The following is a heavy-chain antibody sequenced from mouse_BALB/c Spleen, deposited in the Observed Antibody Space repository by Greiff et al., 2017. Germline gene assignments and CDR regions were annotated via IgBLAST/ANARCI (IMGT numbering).Heavy chain of an antibody. J-gene: IGHJ3*01. CDR2: IDPENGNT. CDR3: ARVGSLSY. D-gene: IGHD6-1*01. Sequence: VQLKQSGAELVRPGALVKLSCKASGFNIKDYYMHWVKQRPEQGLEWIGWIDPENGNTIYDPKFQGKASITADTSSNTAYLQLSSLTSEDTAVYYCARVGSLSYWGQGTLVTVSA. V-gene: IGHV14-1*02. CDR1: GFNIKDYY.